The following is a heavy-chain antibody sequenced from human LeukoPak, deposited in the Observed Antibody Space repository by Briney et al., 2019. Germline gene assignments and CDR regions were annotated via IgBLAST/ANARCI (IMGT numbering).Heavy chain of an antibody. CDR2: IYYSGST. J-gene: IGHJ6*03. Sequence: PSETLSLTCTVSGGSISSSSYYWGWIRQPPGKGLEWIGSIYYSGSTYYNPSLKSRVTISVDTSKNQFSLKLSSVTAADTAVYYCARLITDFDWLSPAYYYYYMDVWAKGTTVTVSS. CDR3: ARLITDFDWLSPAYYYYYMDV. V-gene: IGHV4-39*07. CDR1: GGSISSSSYY. D-gene: IGHD3-9*01.